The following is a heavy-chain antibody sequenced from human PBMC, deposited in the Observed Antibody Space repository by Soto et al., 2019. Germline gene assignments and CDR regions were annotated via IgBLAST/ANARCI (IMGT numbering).Heavy chain of an antibody. CDR1: GYSLTRGYY. CDR3: ARRRVRVKYYYGMDV. CDR2: INHSASS. V-gene: IGHV4-34*01. J-gene: IGHJ6*02. Sequence: SESLALTCAASGYSLTRGYYWGWIRQPPGKGLEWIGEINHSASSNYNPSLKSRVTIAVDTSKNQLSLKLSSVTAADTAVYYCARRRVRVKYYYGMDVWGQGTTVTVSS. D-gene: IGHD3-10*01.